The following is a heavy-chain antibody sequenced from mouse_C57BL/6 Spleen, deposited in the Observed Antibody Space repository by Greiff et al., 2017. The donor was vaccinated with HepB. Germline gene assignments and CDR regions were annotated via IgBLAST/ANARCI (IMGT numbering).Heavy chain of an antibody. Sequence: EVQLQQSGPELVKPGASVKISCKASGYTFTDYYMNWVKQSHGKSLEWIGDINPNNGGTSYNQKFKGKATLTVDKSSSTAYMELRSLTSADSAVYYCARLERNMLGIWVLDYWGQGTTLTVSS. D-gene: IGHD4-1*01. CDR2: INPNNGGT. CDR3: ARLERNMLGIWVLDY. V-gene: IGHV1-26*01. CDR1: GYTFTDYY. J-gene: IGHJ2*01.